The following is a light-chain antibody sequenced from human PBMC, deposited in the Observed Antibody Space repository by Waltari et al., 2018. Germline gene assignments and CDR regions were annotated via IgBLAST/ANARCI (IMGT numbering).Light chain of an antibody. J-gene: IGKJ1*01. CDR3: QHYKNLPVS. Sequence: IVLTQSPGTLSLSPGARATLSCRASQSVSIYLAWYQQKPGQAPRLLISHTSTRATGIPDRFSGSGSGTDFSLTISGLEPEDFAVYYCQHYKNLPVSFGQGTRVEIK. CDR2: HTS. CDR1: QSVSIY. V-gene: IGKV3-20*01.